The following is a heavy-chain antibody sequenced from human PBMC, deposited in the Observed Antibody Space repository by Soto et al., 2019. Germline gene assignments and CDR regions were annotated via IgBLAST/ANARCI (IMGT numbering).Heavy chain of an antibody. V-gene: IGHV3-30*03. CDR3: ARSEGGSYPYFEY. D-gene: IGHD3-16*01. CDR1: GFPFNSYD. Sequence: GGSLRLSFAASGFPFNSYDMPWVRQAPGKGLEWVAVISYEGGNKNYADSVKGRFTISRDNSQNTLYLQMSSLRAEDTAVYYCARSEGGSYPYFEYWGQGTLVTVSS. CDR2: ISYEGGNK. J-gene: IGHJ4*02.